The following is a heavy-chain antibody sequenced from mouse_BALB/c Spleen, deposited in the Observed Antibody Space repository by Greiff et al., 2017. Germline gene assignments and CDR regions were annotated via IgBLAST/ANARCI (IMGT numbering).Heavy chain of an antibody. CDR2: ISSGGST. CDR1: GFTFSSYA. J-gene: IGHJ4*01. Sequence: EVKLVESGGGLVKHGGSLKLSCAASGFTFSSYAMSWVRQTPEKRLEWVASISSGGSTYYPDSVKGRFTISRDNARNILYLQMSSLRSEDTAMYYCARGGGSSYDAMDYWGQGTSVTVSS. V-gene: IGHV5-6-5*01. D-gene: IGHD1-1*01. CDR3: ARGGGSSYDAMDY.